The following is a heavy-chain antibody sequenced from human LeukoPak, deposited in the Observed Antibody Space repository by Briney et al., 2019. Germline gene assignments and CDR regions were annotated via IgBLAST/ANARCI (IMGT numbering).Heavy chain of an antibody. V-gene: IGHV3-23*01. D-gene: IGHD4-17*01. CDR1: GFTFSSYA. CDR2: ISGSGSST. Sequence: GGSLRLSCAASGFTFSSYAMSWVRQAPGKGLEWVSAISGSGSSTYYADSVKGRFTISRDNSKNTLYLQMNSLRAEDTAVYYCAKDLGDYGDYEGYFDYWGQGTLVTVSS. J-gene: IGHJ4*02. CDR3: AKDLGDYGDYEGYFDY.